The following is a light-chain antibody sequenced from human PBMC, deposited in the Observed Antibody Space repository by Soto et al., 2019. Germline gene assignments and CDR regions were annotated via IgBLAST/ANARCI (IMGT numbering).Light chain of an antibody. V-gene: IGKV1-39*01. J-gene: IGKJ1*01. CDR2: AAS. Sequence: DIQMTQSPSSLSASVVDGFTITCLASQSISSYLNWYQQKPGKAPKLLIYAASSLQSGVPSRFSGSGSGTDFTLTISSLQPEDFATYYCQQSYSTPWTFGQGTKVDNK. CDR3: QQSYSTPWT. CDR1: QSISSY.